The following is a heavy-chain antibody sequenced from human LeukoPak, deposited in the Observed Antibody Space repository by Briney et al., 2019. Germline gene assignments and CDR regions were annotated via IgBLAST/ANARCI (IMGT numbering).Heavy chain of an antibody. Sequence: PSETLSLTCTVSGGSISTSDYYWGWIRQPPGKGLEWIGSFYYSGCTYYNPSLKSRLTISEDTSNNQFSLTLTSVTAADTAVYYRARRLNGFPYYFDYWGQGTLGTVSS. J-gene: IGHJ4*02. CDR2: FYYSGCT. CDR3: ARRLNGFPYYFDY. V-gene: IGHV4-39*01. D-gene: IGHD2-8*01. CDR1: GGSISTSDYY.